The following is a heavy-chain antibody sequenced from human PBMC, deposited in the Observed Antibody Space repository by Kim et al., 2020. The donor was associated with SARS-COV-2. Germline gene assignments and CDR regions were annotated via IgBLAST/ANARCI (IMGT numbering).Heavy chain of an antibody. Sequence: GGSLRLSCVASGFTFGIYGMHWARQAPGKGLQWVAVISYDGSNIYYADSVKGRFTISRDNSENTLYLQMNSVRAEDTAVYYCAKKPDDRSTWGQHGMDVWGQGTTVTVSS. D-gene: IGHD1-1*01. V-gene: IGHV3-30*18. CDR1: GFTFGIYG. J-gene: IGHJ6*02. CDR3: AKKPDDRSTWGQHGMDV. CDR2: ISYDGSNI.